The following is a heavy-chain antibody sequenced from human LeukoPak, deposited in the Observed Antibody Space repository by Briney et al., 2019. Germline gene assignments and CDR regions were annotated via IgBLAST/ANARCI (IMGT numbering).Heavy chain of an antibody. D-gene: IGHD3-10*01. V-gene: IGHV3-15*01. CDR3: TTVLWFGELAHVKSQVSLYFDY. J-gene: IGHJ4*02. CDR1: GFTFSNAW. Sequence: AGGSLRLSCAASGFTFSNAWMSWVRQAPGKGLEWVGRIKSKTDGCTTDYAAPVKGRFTISRDDSKNTLYLQMNSLKTEDTAVYYCTTVLWFGELAHVKSQVSLYFDYWGQGTLVTVSS. CDR2: IKSKTDGCTT.